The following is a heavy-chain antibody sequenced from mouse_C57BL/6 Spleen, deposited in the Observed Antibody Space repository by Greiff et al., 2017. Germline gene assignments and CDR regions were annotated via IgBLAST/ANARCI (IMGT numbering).Heavy chain of an antibody. D-gene: IGHD2-4*01. V-gene: IGHV5-6*01. CDR2: ISSGGSYH. J-gene: IGHJ1*03. CDR3: ARRDYDYLYWYFDV. Sequence: EVHLVESGGDLVKPGGSLKLSCAASGFTFSSSGMSWVRQSPDKRLEWVATISSGGSYHYYPDSVKGRFTISRDNAKNTLYLQMSSLKSEDTAMYYCARRDYDYLYWYFDVWGTGTTVTVSS. CDR1: GFTFSSSG.